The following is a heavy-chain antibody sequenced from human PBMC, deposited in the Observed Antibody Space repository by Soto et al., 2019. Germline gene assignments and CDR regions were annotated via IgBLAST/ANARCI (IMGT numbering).Heavy chain of an antibody. J-gene: IGHJ5*02. V-gene: IGHV1-69*08. CDR2: IIPIIGII. Sequence: QVQLVQSGAEVKKPGSSVKVSCKASGGTFSTYTITWVRQAPGQGLEWMGRIIPIIGIINYAQKFQGRVTISADKFTGTAYMELTGLRSDTAVYYCAGDPDSHYNDSHASSYPWGQGTLVTVSS. CDR1: GGTFSTYT. D-gene: IGHD4-4*01. CDR3: AGDPDSHYNDSHASSYP.